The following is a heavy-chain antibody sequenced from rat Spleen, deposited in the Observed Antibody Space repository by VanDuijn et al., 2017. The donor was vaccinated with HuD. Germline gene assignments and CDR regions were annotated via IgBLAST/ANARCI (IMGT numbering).Heavy chain of an antibody. CDR1: GFNFNDYW. CDR3: VREAFGVDY. V-gene: IGHV4-2*01. J-gene: IGHJ2*01. D-gene: IGHD4-3*01. Sequence: EVKLVESGGGLVQPGRSLTLSCAASGFNFNDYWMGWVRQAPGKGLEWIGEINMDSSTTKYIPSLKDKITISRDNVQNTLYLQMSKLGTEDTAIYYCVREAFGVDYWGQGVMVTVSS. CDR2: INMDSSTT.